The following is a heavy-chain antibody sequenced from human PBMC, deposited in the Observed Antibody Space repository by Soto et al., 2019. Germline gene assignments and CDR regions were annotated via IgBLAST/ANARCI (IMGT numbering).Heavy chain of an antibody. CDR3: ASLIYVSSNFYYNDY. CDR1: GFTFSGSS. Sequence: GGSLRLSCAASGFTFSGSSMHWVHQASGKGLEWVARSRSKANNYATTHAASVKGRFTISRDESKNTTYLQMNSLKTEDTAIYYCASLIYVSSNFYYNDYWGQGTLVTVSS. J-gene: IGHJ4*02. V-gene: IGHV3-73*01. D-gene: IGHD3-3*02. CDR2: SRSKANNYAT.